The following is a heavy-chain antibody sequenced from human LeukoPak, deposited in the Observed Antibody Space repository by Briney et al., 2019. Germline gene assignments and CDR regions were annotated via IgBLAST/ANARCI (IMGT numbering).Heavy chain of an antibody. J-gene: IGHJ6*02. CDR1: GFTFSSYW. V-gene: IGHV3-7*01. Sequence: PGGSLRLYCAASGFTFSSYWMSWVRQAPGKGLEWVANIKQDGSEKYYMDSGKGRFTIYRDNAKNSLYLQMNSLRAEDTTVYYCARVPRAGIYYYYGMDVWGQGTTVTVSS. D-gene: IGHD1-26*01. CDR3: ARVPRAGIYYYYGMDV. CDR2: IKQDGSEK.